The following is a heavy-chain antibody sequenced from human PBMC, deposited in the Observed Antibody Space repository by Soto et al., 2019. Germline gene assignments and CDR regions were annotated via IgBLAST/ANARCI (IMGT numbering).Heavy chain of an antibody. V-gene: IGHV3-11*01. CDR2: ISKSGSII. CDR3: ARDLSPYSDYYDESTSETWFDP. J-gene: IGHJ5*02. Sequence: PVGSLRLSCAASGFTFSDYYMSWLRQPPGKGLEWVSYISKSGSIIHFADSVKGRFAISRDNAKNTLYLQMSSLRAEDTALYYCARDLSPYSDYYDESTSETWFDPWGQGTLVT. CDR1: GFTFSDYY. D-gene: IGHD3-16*01.